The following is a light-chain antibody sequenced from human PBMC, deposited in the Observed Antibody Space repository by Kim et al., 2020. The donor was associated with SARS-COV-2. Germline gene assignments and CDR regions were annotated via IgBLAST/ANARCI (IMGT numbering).Light chain of an antibody. V-gene: IGLV4-69*01. J-gene: IGLJ3*02. CDR2: LNSDGSH. Sequence: QPVLTQSPSASASLGASVKLTCTLSSGHNRNAIAWHQQQPERGPRYLMKLNSDGSHTKGDGIPDRFSGSSSGAERYLSISSLQSEDEADYYCQTWDTGIHVFGGGTQLNVL. CDR3: QTWDTGIHV. CDR1: SGHNRNA.